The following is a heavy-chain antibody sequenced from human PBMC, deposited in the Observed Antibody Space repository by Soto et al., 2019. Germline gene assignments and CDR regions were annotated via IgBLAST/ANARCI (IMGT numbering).Heavy chain of an antibody. CDR2: ISSNGVGT. J-gene: IGHJ6*03. Sequence: ESGGGLAQPGGSLRLSCAASGFTLSGYAMDWVRQAPGKGLEYVSGISSNGVGTYYANSVQGRFTISRDNSKNTVYLQMGSLRPQDMAVYYCARRARPDFYYMDVWGKGTTVTVSS. D-gene: IGHD6-6*01. CDR1: GFTLSGYA. V-gene: IGHV3-64*01. CDR3: ARRARPDFYYMDV.